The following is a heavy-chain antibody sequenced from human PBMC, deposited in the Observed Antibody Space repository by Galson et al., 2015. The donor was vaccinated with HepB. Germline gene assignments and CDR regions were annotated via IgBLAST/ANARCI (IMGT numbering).Heavy chain of an antibody. V-gene: IGHV3-7*01. CDR3: ARRWRRYDDSSGYYYGGLNYYYMDV. D-gene: IGHD3-22*01. CDR2: IKQDGSEK. CDR1: GFTFSSYW. Sequence: SLRLSCAASGFTFSSYWMSWVRQAPGKGLEWVANIKQDGSEKYYVDSVKGRFTISRDNAKNSLYLQMNSLRAEDTAVYYCARRWRRYDDSSGYYYGGLNYYYMDVWGKGTTVTVSS. J-gene: IGHJ6*03.